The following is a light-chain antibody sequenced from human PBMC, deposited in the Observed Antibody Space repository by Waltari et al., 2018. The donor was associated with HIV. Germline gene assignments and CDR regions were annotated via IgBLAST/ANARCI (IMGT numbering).Light chain of an antibody. V-gene: IGKV2-28*01. CDR3: MQALQIPRT. Sequence: EIVMIQSPPSLPVAPGEPASISCRSSQSLPQSSERNYLDWYLPKPGQSPQLLIFLASHRAPGVPDRFSGSGSGTDFKLKSSRVEADDVGVYYCMQALQIPRTFGGGTKVEIK. J-gene: IGKJ4*01. CDR1: QSLPQSSERNY. CDR2: LAS.